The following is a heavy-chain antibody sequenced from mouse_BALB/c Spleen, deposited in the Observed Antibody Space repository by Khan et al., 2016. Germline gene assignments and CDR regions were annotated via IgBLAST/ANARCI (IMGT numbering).Heavy chain of an antibody. V-gene: IGHV1S41*01. CDR1: GYTFTSYW. Sequence: DLVKPGASVKLSCKASGYTFTSYWINWIKQRPGQGLEWIGRIGPGSSNAYYNDMFKDKATLTVDTSSNTAYIQLSSLSSAASAVYFCARENYYGRGCYAMDYWGQGTSVTVSA. D-gene: IGHD1-1*01. CDR2: IGPGSSNA. CDR3: ARENYYGRGCYAMDY. J-gene: IGHJ4*01.